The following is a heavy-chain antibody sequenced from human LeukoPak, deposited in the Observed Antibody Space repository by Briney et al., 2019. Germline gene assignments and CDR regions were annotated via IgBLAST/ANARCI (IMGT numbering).Heavy chain of an antibody. V-gene: IGHV4-59*11. CDR3: ARVSMVTRYYYYYMDA. CDR2: IYDSGSA. D-gene: IGHD5-18*01. J-gene: IGHJ6*03. Sequence: SETLSLTCTVSGGSISSHYWSWIRQPPGKGLEWIGYIYDSGSANYNPSLKSRVTISVDTSKNQFSLMLRSVTAADTAVYYCARVSMVTRYYYYYMDAWGNRTPVTASS. CDR1: GGSISSHY.